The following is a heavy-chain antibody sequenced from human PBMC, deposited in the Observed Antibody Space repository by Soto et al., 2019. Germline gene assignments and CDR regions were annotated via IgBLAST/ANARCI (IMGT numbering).Heavy chain of an antibody. Sequence: GASVKVSCKASGYTFTSYDINWVRQATGQGLGWLGWLNPNIVNQGFAQNFKGRVTLTRNTSLSTAYMELSSLSSEEPAVFFFARVRITMVRGGDYYYGMDVWGQGTTVTVSS. J-gene: IGHJ6*02. CDR3: ARVRITMVRGGDYYYGMDV. V-gene: IGHV1-8*01. D-gene: IGHD3-10*01. CDR1: GYTFTSYD. CDR2: LNPNIVNQ.